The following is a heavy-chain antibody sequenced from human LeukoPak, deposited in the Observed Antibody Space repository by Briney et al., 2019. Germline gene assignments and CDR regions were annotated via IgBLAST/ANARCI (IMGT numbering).Heavy chain of an antibody. Sequence: ASVKVSCKASGYTFTSYAISWVRQAPGQGLEWMGWISGYNGNTKYAQKVQGRVTITTDTSTSTAYMELRSLRSDDTAVYYCVRGYSYGSDYYYGMDVWGQGTTVTVSS. CDR2: ISGYNGNT. J-gene: IGHJ6*02. CDR3: VRGYSYGSDYYYGMDV. V-gene: IGHV1-18*01. D-gene: IGHD5-18*01. CDR1: GYTFTSYA.